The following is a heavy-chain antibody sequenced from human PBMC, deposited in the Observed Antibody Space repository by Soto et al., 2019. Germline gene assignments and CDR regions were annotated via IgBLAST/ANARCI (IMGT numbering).Heavy chain of an antibody. V-gene: IGHV3-23*01. CDR1: GFTFSSYA. D-gene: IGHD2-15*01. Sequence: EVQLLESGGGLVQPGGSLRLSCAASGFTFSSYAMSWVRQAPGKGLEWVSAISGSGGSTYYADSVKGRFTISRDNSKNTLYLQMSSLRAEDTAVYYCAKAPDCSGGSCYWDSYFDYWGQGTMVTVSS. J-gene: IGHJ4*02. CDR2: ISGSGGST. CDR3: AKAPDCSGGSCYWDSYFDY.